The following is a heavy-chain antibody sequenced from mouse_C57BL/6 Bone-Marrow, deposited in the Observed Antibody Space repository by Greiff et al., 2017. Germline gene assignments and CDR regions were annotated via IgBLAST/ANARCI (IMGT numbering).Heavy chain of an antibody. CDR2: IDPSDSYT. CDR3: ASGEGEGFAY. J-gene: IGHJ3*01. V-gene: IGHV1-69*01. CDR1: GYTFTSYW. Sequence: QVQLKQPGAELVMPGASVKLSCKASGYTFTSYWMHWVKQRPGQGLEWIGEIDPSDSYTNYNQKFKGKSTLTVDKSSSTAYMQLSSLTSEDSAVYYCASGEGEGFAYWGQGTLVTVSA.